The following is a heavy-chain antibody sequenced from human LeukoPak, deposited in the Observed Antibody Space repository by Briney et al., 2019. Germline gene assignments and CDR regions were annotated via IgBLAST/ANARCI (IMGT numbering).Heavy chain of an antibody. V-gene: IGHV7-4-1*02. Sequence: ASVKVSCKASGYTFTSYAMHWVRQAPGQGLEWMGWINTNTGNPTYAQGFTGRFVFSLDTSVSTAYLQISSLKAEDTAVYYCARPPLYCSGGSCYSDPSVGYYYYGMDVWGQGTTVTVSS. CDR2: INTNTGNP. D-gene: IGHD2-15*01. CDR3: ARPPLYCSGGSCYSDPSVGYYYYGMDV. J-gene: IGHJ6*02. CDR1: GYTFTSYA.